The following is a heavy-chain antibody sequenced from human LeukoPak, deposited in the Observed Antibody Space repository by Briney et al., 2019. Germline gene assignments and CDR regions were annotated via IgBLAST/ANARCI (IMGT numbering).Heavy chain of an antibody. Sequence: GASVKVSCKASGYTFTGYYMHWVRQAPGQGLEWMGIINPSGGSTSYAQKFQGRVTMTRDMSTSTVYMELSSLRSEDTAVFYCARDPSYDSSGYYYGYFDCWGQGTLVTVSS. J-gene: IGHJ4*02. CDR3: ARDPSYDSSGYYYGYFDC. CDR1: GYTFTGYY. V-gene: IGHV1-46*01. D-gene: IGHD3-22*01. CDR2: INPSGGST.